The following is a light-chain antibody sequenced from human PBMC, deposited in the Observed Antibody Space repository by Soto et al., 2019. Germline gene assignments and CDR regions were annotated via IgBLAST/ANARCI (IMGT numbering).Light chain of an antibody. CDR1: QSLLYSSKNKNY. Sequence: DIVMTQSPDSLAVSLGERATINCKSSQSLLYSSKNKNYLAWYQQKPGQPPKLLIYWASTRESGVPDRFSGSGSGTEFTLTISSLQAEDVAVYYCQQYYSTPRTFGQGTKVEIK. CDR3: QQYYSTPRT. CDR2: WAS. V-gene: IGKV4-1*01. J-gene: IGKJ1*01.